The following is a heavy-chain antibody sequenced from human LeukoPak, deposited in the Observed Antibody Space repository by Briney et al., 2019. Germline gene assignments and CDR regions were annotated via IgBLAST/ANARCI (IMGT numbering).Heavy chain of an antibody. Sequence: GGSLRLSCAASGFTFSSYAMHWVRQAPGKGLEWVAVMSYDGSNKYYADSVKGRFTISRDNSKNTLYLQMNSLRAEDTAVYYCARDYDSSGYPISWGQGTLVTVSS. D-gene: IGHD3-22*01. CDR3: ARDYDSSGYPIS. CDR1: GFTFSSYA. V-gene: IGHV3-30-3*01. CDR2: MSYDGSNK. J-gene: IGHJ4*02.